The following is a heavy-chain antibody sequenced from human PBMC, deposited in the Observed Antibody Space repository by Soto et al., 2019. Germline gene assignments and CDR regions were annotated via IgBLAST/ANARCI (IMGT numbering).Heavy chain of an antibody. J-gene: IGHJ4*02. D-gene: IGHD3-10*01. V-gene: IGHV4-34*01. CDR2: INHSGST. CDR1: GGSFSGYY. Sequence: SETLSLTCAVYGGSFSGYYWSWIRQPPGKGLEWIGEINHSGSTNYNPSLKSRVTVSVDTSKNQFSLKLSSVTAADTAVYYCARGGSYYGSGSYSYYFDYWGQGTLVTVSS. CDR3: ARGGSYYGSGSYSYYFDY.